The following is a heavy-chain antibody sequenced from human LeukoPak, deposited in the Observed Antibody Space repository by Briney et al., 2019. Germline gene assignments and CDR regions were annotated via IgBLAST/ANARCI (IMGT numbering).Heavy chain of an antibody. J-gene: IGHJ4*02. D-gene: IGHD5-12*01. V-gene: IGHV3-21*01. CDR1: GFTFRSYS. CDR2: ISSSSSYI. Sequence: PGGSLRLSCAASGFTFRSYSMNWVRQAPGKGLEWVSSISSSSSYIYYAGSVKGRFTISRDNAKNSLYLQMNSLRTEDTAVYYCARLATNGGYGYWGQGTLVTVSS. CDR3: ARLATNGGYGY.